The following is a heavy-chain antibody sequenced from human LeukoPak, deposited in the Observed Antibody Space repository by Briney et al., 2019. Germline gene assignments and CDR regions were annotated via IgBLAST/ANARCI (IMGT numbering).Heavy chain of an antibody. D-gene: IGHD1-26*01. J-gene: IGHJ4*02. CDR1: GFTFSSYD. V-gene: IGHV3-13*01. CDR3: ARVGATGSGFDY. CDR2: IGTAGDT. Sequence: GGSLRLSCAASGFTFSSYDMHWVRQATGKGLEWVSAIGTAGDTYYPGSVKGRFTISRENAKNSLYLQMNSLRAGDTAVYYCARVGATGSGFDYWGQGTLVTVSS.